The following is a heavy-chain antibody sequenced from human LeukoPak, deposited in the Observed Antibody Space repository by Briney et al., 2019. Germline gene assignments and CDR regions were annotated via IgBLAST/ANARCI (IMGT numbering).Heavy chain of an antibody. V-gene: IGHV3-66*01. CDR2: IYSGGST. J-gene: IGHJ4*02. CDR1: GFTFSYHW. CDR3: AREGITMVRGVIERDFDY. Sequence: GGSLRLSCAASGFTFSYHWMTWVRQAPGKGLEWVSVIYSGGSTYYADSVKGRFTISRDNSKNTLYLQMNSLRAEDTAVYYCAREGITMVRGVIERDFDYWGQGTLVTVSS. D-gene: IGHD3-10*01.